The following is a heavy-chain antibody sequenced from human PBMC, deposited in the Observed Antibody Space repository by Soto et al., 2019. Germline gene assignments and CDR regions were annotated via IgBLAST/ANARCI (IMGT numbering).Heavy chain of an antibody. D-gene: IGHD3-10*01. CDR3: ARDRAPLGVRGVIPIAAFDI. J-gene: IGHJ3*02. V-gene: IGHV3-33*01. CDR1: GFTFSSYG. Sequence: GGSLRLSCAASGFTFSSYGMHWVRQAPGKGLEWVAVIWYDGSNKYYADSVKGRFTISRDNSKNTLYLQMNSLRAEDTAVYYCARDRAPLGVRGVIPIAAFDIWGQGTMVTVSS. CDR2: IWYDGSNK.